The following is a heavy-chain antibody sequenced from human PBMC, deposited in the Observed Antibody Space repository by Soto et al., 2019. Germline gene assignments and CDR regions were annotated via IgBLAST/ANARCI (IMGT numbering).Heavy chain of an antibody. CDR1: GYSISSGYY. D-gene: IGHD4-17*01. CDR2: IYHSGST. Sequence: SSETLSLTCAVSGYSISSGYYWGWIRQPPGKGLEWIGSIYHSGSTYYNPSLKSRVTISVDTSKNQFSLKLSSVTAADTAVYYCARLGDYVERNFDYWGQGTLVTVSS. J-gene: IGHJ4*02. V-gene: IGHV4-38-2*01. CDR3: ARLGDYVERNFDY.